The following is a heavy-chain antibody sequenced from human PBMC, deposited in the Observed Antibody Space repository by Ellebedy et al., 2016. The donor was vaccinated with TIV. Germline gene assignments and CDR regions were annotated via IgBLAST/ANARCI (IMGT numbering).Heavy chain of an antibody. CDR2: ITSNGDNT. Sequence: GESLKISCTGSGFTFSIYATNWVRQAPGKGLEWVASITSNGDNTYYADSVKGRFIISRDNSKNTLFLQMNSLGVEDTALYYCAKETALWYTSSPQRPEYWGQGTLVTVSS. V-gene: IGHV3-23*01. CDR3: AKETALWYTSSPQRPEY. D-gene: IGHD6-13*01. CDR1: GFTFSIYA. J-gene: IGHJ4*02.